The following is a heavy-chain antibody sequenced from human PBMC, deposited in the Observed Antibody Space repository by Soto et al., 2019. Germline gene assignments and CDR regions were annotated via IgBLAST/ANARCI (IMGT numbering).Heavy chain of an antibody. D-gene: IGHD3-9*01. CDR1: GYSFTDYW. Sequence: GESLKISCKSSGYSFTDYWIGWVRQMPGKGLEWMGIIYPGDSDARYSPSFQGQVTISVDTSINTAFLRGNSLTASDTAMYYCARQADYNILTGYFYYFDYWGQGSLVTVSS. V-gene: IGHV5-51*01. J-gene: IGHJ4*02. CDR3: ARQADYNILTGYFYYFDY. CDR2: IYPGDSDA.